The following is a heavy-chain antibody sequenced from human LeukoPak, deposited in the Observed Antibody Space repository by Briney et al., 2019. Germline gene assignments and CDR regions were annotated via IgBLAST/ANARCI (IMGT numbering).Heavy chain of an antibody. CDR3: ARAVAVPINWFDP. D-gene: IGHD6-19*01. V-gene: IGHV4-59*01. CDR1: GGSISSYY. CDR2: IYYSGST. J-gene: IGHJ5*02. Sequence: PSETLSLTCTVSGGSISSYYWSWLRQPPGKGLEWIGYIYYSGSTNYNPSLKSRVTISVDTSKNQFSLKLSSVTAADTAVYYCARAVAVPINWFDPWGQGTLVTVSS.